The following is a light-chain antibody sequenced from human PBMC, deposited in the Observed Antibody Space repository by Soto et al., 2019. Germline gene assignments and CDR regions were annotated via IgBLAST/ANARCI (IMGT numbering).Light chain of an antibody. CDR3: QQYNSWPET. J-gene: IGKJ1*01. CDR2: DAS. CDR1: QSVRSS. Sequence: IVMTQSPGTLSVSAGEGPTLFCRASQSVRSSLAWYQQKPGQPPRLFIYDASTRATGIPARFSGSGSGTEFTLTISSLQSEDFAVYYCQQYNSWPETFGQGPKVDI. V-gene: IGKV3-15*01.